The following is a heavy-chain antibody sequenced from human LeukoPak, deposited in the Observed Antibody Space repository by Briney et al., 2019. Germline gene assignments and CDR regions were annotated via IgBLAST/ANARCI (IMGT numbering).Heavy chain of an antibody. D-gene: IGHD1-26*01. J-gene: IGHJ4*02. Sequence: AGGSLRLSCEASGFTYSNAWMTWVRQAPGKGLEWVGRIQSETDGGTTDYAAPVKGRFTISRDDSKNMLYLQMDSLKTEDTAVYYCADLYNGNSGDWDFWGQGTLVTVSS. CDR2: IQSETDGGTT. CDR3: ADLYNGNSGDWDF. V-gene: IGHV3-15*01. CDR1: GFTYSNAW.